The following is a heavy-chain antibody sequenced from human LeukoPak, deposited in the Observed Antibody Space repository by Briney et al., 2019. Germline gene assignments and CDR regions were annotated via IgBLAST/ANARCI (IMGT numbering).Heavy chain of an antibody. Sequence: PGGSLRLSCAASGFTVSSNYMSWVRQAPGKGLEWVSVIYSGGTTNYADSVKGRFTISRDNSKNTLFIQMNNLRTEDTAVYYCARGGYSSSWYHFDYWGQGTLVTVSS. CDR1: GFTVSSNY. D-gene: IGHD6-13*01. V-gene: IGHV3-53*01. J-gene: IGHJ4*02. CDR2: IYSGGTT. CDR3: ARGGYSSSWYHFDY.